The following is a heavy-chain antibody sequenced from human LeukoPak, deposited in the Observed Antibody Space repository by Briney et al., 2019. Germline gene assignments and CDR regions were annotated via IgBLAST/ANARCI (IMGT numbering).Heavy chain of an antibody. J-gene: IGHJ5*02. Sequence: PSETLSLTCTVSGRSISSYYWSWIRHPAGKGLEWLGLMYTSGSTNYNPSLKIQVTISVDTSKNQFSLKLSSVTAADTAVYYCAREGPGSGSYRNWFDPWGQGTLVTVSS. D-gene: IGHD1-26*01. CDR2: MYTSGST. V-gene: IGHV4-4*07. CDR1: GRSISSYY. CDR3: AREGPGSGSYRNWFDP.